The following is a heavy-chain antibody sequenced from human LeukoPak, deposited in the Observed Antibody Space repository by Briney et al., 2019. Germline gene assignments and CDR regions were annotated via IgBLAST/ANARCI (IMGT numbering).Heavy chain of an antibody. V-gene: IGHV4-34*03. CDR2: INHSGST. CDR1: GGSFSGYY. Sequence: SETLSLTCAVYGGSFSGYYWSWIRQPPGKRLEWIGEINHSGSTYYNPSLKSRVTISVDTSKNQFSLKLSSVTAADTAVYFFFRQKTPYEILTGLRTTPFDYWGQGTLVTVSS. D-gene: IGHD3-9*01. CDR3: FRQKTPYEILTGLRTTPFDY. J-gene: IGHJ4*02.